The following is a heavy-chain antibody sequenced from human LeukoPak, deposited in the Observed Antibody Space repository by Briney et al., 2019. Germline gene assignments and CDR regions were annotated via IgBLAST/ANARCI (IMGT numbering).Heavy chain of an antibody. Sequence: QPGGSLRLSCAASGFTFSSYVMHWVRQAPGKGLEWVAIISYDGSNEYYADSVKGRFTISKDNSKNTLYLQMNSLRAADTAVYYCARDKGTSYRSSFDYWGQGTLVTVSS. CDR3: ARDKGTSYRSSFDY. V-gene: IGHV3-30*04. D-gene: IGHD6-6*01. CDR1: GFTFSSYV. J-gene: IGHJ4*02. CDR2: ISYDGSNE.